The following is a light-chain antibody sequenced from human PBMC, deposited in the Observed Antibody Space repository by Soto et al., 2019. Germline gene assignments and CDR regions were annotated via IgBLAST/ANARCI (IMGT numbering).Light chain of an antibody. CDR1: SSNIGAGYD. CDR3: QSYDSSLSGSV. CDR2: GNS. V-gene: IGLV1-40*01. J-gene: IGLJ3*02. Sequence: QSVLTQPPSVSGAPGQRVTISCTGSSSNIGAGYDVHWYQQLPGTAPKLLIYGNSNRPSGVPDRFSGSKSGTSASLAITGLQAEDEADYCYQSYDSSLSGSVFGGGTKLTVL.